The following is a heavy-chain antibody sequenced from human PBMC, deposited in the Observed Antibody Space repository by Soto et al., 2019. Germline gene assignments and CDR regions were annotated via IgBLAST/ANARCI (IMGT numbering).Heavy chain of an antibody. D-gene: IGHD1-26*01. V-gene: IGHV3-53*01. CDR1: GFSVSSNY. CDR2: HYSGGST. Sequence: GESLKISCAISGFSVSSNYLSWVRQAPGKGLEWVSVHYSGGSTYYADSVQGRFTISRDKSNNTLYLQMRRVRAEDTAVYFCARHRHPRGTVGATSPLDPWGQGTQVTVSS. J-gene: IGHJ5*02. CDR3: ARHRHPRGTVGATSPLDP.